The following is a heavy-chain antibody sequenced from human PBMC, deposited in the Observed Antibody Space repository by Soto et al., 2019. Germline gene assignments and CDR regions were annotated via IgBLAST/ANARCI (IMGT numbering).Heavy chain of an antibody. CDR2: IIPDFGTP. J-gene: IGHJ5*02. V-gene: IGHV1-69*05. D-gene: IGHD2-8*01. Sequence: GPSVKVSCKASGATFSSYAVSWVRQAPGQGLAWLGGIIPDFGTPHYSQKFQARVTHTTDKSTSTAYMELSSLRSDATAVYYCARGSPYCSNGVCYPKWWFYPWGQGTLVTVS. CDR3: ARGSPYCSNGVCYPKWWFYP. CDR1: GATFSSYA.